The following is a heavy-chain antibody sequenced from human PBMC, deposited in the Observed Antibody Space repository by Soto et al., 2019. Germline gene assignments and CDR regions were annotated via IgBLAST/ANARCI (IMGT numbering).Heavy chain of an antibody. D-gene: IGHD3-3*01. CDR3: ARVGGREWPTLDV. J-gene: IGHJ6*02. V-gene: IGHV3-48*03. Sequence: GVLRLSCAASGFTFSSYEMNWVRQAPGKGLEWVSYISSSGSTIYYADSVKGRFTISRDNAKNSLYLQMNSLRAEDTAVYYCARVGGREWPTLDVWGQGTTVTVSS. CDR1: GFTFSSYE. CDR2: ISSSGSTI.